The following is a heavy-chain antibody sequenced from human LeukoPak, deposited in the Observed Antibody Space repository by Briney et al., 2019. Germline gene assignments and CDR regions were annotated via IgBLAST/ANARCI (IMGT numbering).Heavy chain of an antibody. CDR1: GFTFSSYA. CDR2: CTANGIHT. V-gene: IGHV3-23*01. CDR3: AKEVEGRGDTPMVA. J-gene: IGHJ5*02. D-gene: IGHD5-18*01. Sequence: GGSVRLLCAVCGFTFSSYAMIGAPQAPGRGVVWFLTCTANGIHTYYADSLEATFTICRDNSKTTLYLQMHSLRAKDTAVYYCAKEVEGRGDTPMVAWGQGTLVTVSP.